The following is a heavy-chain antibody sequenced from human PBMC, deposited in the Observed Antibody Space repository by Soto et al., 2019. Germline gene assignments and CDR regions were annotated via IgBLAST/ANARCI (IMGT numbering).Heavy chain of an antibody. CDR2: ISHDGSKT. J-gene: IGHJ4*02. V-gene: IGHV3-30*18. CDR1: GFTFNSYG. Sequence: AGGSLRLSCAASGFTFNSYGIHRVRQAPGKGLEWVAVISHDGSKTNYADSVRGRFTISRDNSKNTLYLQMNSLRVEDTAVYYCAKKVPGSNPLDSWGQGALVTVSS. CDR3: AKKVPGSNPLDS. D-gene: IGHD1-1*01.